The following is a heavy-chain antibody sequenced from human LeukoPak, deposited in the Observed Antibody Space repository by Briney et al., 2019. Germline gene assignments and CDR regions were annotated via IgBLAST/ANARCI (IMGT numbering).Heavy chain of an antibody. V-gene: IGHV1-69*05. CDR1: GGTFSSYA. Sequence: ASVKVSCKASGGTFSSYAISWVRQAPGQGLEWMGGIIPIFGTANYAQKFQGRVTITTDESTSTAYMELSSLRSEDTAVYYCASGWGSSSSWGYYFDYWGQGTLVTVSS. CDR3: ASGWGSSSSWGYYFDY. J-gene: IGHJ4*02. D-gene: IGHD6-6*01. CDR2: IIPIFGTA.